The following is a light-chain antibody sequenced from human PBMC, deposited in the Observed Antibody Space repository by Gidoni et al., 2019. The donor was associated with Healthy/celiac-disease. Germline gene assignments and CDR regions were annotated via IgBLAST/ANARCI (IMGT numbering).Light chain of an antibody. Sequence: DIVMTQSPDSLAASLGERATINCKSSQSVLYSSNNKNYLTWYQQKPGQPPKLLIYRASTRESGVPERFSGSGSGTDFTLTISSLQAEDVAVYYCQQYYSTPQTFGQGTKVEIK. CDR3: QQYYSTPQT. CDR1: QSVLYSSNNKNY. J-gene: IGKJ1*01. V-gene: IGKV4-1*01. CDR2: RAS.